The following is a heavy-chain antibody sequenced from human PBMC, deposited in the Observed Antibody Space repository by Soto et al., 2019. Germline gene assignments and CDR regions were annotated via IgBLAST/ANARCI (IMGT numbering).Heavy chain of an antibody. CDR1: GFTFSSYW. V-gene: IGHV3-7*04. J-gene: IGHJ4*02. D-gene: IGHD3-10*01. Sequence: PGGSLRLSCAASGFTFSSYWMSWFRQDPGKGLEWVANIKQDGSEKYYVDSVKGRFTISRDNAKNSLYLQMNSLRAEDTAVYYCARGSGELLYDWGQGTLVTSPQ. CDR3: ARGSGELLYD. CDR2: IKQDGSEK.